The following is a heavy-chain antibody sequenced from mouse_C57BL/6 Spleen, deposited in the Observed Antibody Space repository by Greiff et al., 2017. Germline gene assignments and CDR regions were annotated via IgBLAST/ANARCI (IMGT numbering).Heavy chain of an antibody. CDR3: ARMNDGDYFDY. J-gene: IGHJ2*01. V-gene: IGHV2-2*01. CDR2: IWSGGST. D-gene: IGHD2-12*01. Sequence: QVQLKESGPGLVQPSQSLSITCTVSGFSLTSYGVHWVRQSPGKGLEWLGVIWSGGSTDYNAAFISRLSISKDNSKSQVFFKMNSLQADDTAIYYCARMNDGDYFDYWGQGTTLTVSS. CDR1: GFSLTSYG.